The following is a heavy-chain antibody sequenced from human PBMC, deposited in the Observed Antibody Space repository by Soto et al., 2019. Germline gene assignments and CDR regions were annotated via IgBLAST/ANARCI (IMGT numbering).Heavy chain of an antibody. J-gene: IGHJ6*02. CDR3: ARTAAAGKYYYGVDV. Sequence: ASVKVSCKASGYTFTSYDINWVRQATGQGPEWMGWMNPKSRNTGYAQGFQGRVTMTRNTSISTAYMELSSLRSEDTAVYYCARTAAAGKYYYGVDVWGQGTTVTVSS. V-gene: IGHV1-8*01. D-gene: IGHD6-13*01. CDR1: GYTFTSYD. CDR2: MNPKSRNT.